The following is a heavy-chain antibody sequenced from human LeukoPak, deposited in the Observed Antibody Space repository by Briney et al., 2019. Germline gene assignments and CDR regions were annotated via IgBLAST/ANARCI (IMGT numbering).Heavy chain of an antibody. J-gene: IGHJ4*02. CDR2: IYSGGST. Sequence: GGSLRLSCAASEFTVSDNYMSWVRQAPGKGLEWVSVIYSGGSTYYADSVKGRFTISRDNSKNTLYLQMNSLRAEDTAVYFCARDNRRYFDYWGQGTLVTVSS. D-gene: IGHD1-14*01. CDR1: EFTVSDNY. V-gene: IGHV3-53*01. CDR3: ARDNRRYFDY.